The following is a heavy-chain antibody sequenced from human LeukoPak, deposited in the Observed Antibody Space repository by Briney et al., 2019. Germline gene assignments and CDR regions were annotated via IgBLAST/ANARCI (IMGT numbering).Heavy chain of an antibody. CDR2: ISAYNGNT. V-gene: IGHV1-18*01. Sequence: ASVTVSCRASGYTFTSYGISWVRQAPGQGLEWMGWISAYNGNTNYAQKLQGRVTMTTDTSTSTAYMELRSLRSDDTAVYYCARSRVPRVSGGSYFHEDYFDYWGQGTLVTVSS. CDR3: ARSRVPRVSGGSYFHEDYFDY. CDR1: GYTFTSYG. J-gene: IGHJ4*02. D-gene: IGHD1-26*01.